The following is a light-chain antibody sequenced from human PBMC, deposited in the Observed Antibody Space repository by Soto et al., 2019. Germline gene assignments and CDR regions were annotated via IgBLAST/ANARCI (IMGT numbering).Light chain of an antibody. Sequence: QSVLTQPASVSGPPGQSIAISCTGVRTDVDGFDYVSWYQQHPGQAPQLIIYDVYNRPSGVSHRFSGSKSGNTASLTISGLQAEDEADYYCSSYKSSSTLRYVFGTGTKVTV. CDR2: DVY. CDR1: RTDVDGFDY. CDR3: SSYKSSSTLRYV. V-gene: IGLV2-14*03. J-gene: IGLJ1*01.